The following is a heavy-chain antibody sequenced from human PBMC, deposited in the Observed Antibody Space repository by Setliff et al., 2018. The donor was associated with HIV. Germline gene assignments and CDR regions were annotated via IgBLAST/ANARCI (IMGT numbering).Heavy chain of an antibody. D-gene: IGHD3-10*01. CDR2: VYASAYS. CDR3: ARDWVTRSNYYGSGSPWYFDF. J-gene: IGHJ2*01. CDR1: GGPISGSSYY. Sequence: SETLSLTCNVSGGPISGSSYYWNWIRQPAGKGLEWIGRVYASAYSNYNPSLKSRVTMSVDTSQNQFSLKLRSVNAADTAVYYCARDWVTRSNYYGSGSPWYFDFWGRGILVTVSS. V-gene: IGHV4-61*02.